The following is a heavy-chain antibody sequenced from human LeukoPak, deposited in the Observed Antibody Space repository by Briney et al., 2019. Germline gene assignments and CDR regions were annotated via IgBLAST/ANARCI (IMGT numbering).Heavy chain of an antibody. J-gene: IGHJ4*02. CDR1: GFTFSRYG. D-gene: IGHD3-22*01. V-gene: IGHV3-30*02. Sequence: PGGSLRLSCAASGFTFSRYGMHWVRQAPGKGLEWVTFIRYDGTNKYYADSVKGRFTISRDNSKNTLYLQMNSLRAEDTAVYYCARDTSYYDSSGYYHSVYFDYWGQGTLVTVSS. CDR3: ARDTSYYDSSGYYHSVYFDY. CDR2: IRYDGTNK.